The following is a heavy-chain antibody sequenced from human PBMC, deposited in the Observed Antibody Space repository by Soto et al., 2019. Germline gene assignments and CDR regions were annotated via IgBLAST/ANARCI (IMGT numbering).Heavy chain of an antibody. Sequence: EVQLVESGGGLVQPGGSLRLSCAASGFTFSGSAMHWVRQASGKGLEWVGRIRSNANSYAAKYAASVKGRFTISRDDSKSTAYLKMNSLKTEDAAVYYCTSFCSSCFFDYWGQGTLVTVSS. J-gene: IGHJ4*02. D-gene: IGHD6-13*01. V-gene: IGHV3-73*01. CDR1: GFTFSGSA. CDR3: TSFCSSCFFDY. CDR2: IRSNANSYAA.